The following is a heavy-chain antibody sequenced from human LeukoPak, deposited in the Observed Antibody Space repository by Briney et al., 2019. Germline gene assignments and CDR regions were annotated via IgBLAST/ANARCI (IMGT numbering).Heavy chain of an antibody. D-gene: IGHD1-1*01. V-gene: IGHV3-21*04. CDR3: ARGGLIQRHAFDI. CDR1: GFTFSSYS. CDR2: IPSSSSYI. J-gene: IGHJ3*02. Sequence: GGSLRLSCAASGFTFSSYSMNWVRQAPGKGLEWVSSIPSSSSYIYYADSVKGRFTISRDNAKNSLYLQMNSLRGEDTALYYCARGGLIQRHAFDIWGQGTMVTVSS.